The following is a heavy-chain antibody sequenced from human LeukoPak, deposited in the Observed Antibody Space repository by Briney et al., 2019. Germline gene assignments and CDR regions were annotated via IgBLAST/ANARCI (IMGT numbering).Heavy chain of an antibody. CDR2: IIPIFGTA. V-gene: IGHV1-69*05. CDR3: ARETYSGSGSYYGVVDY. CDR1: GGTFSSYA. Sequence: SVKVSCKASGGTFSSYAISWVRQAAGQGLEWMGRIIPIFGTANYAQKFQGRVTITTDESTSTAYMELSSLRSEDTAVYYCARETYSGSGSYYGVVDYWGQGTLVTVSS. D-gene: IGHD1-26*01. J-gene: IGHJ4*02.